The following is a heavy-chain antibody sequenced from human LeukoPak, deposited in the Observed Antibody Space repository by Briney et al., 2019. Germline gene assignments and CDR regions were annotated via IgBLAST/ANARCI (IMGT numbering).Heavy chain of an antibody. J-gene: IGHJ3*02. V-gene: IGHV3-33*01. Sequence: GGSLRLSCAASGFTFSSYGMHWARQAPGKGLEWVAVIWYDGSNKYYADSVKGRFTISRDNSKNTLYLQMNSLRAEDTAVYYCAAGYCSSTSCYGDAFDIWGQGTMVTVSS. CDR3: AAGYCSSTSCYGDAFDI. D-gene: IGHD2-2*01. CDR1: GFTFSSYG. CDR2: IWYDGSNK.